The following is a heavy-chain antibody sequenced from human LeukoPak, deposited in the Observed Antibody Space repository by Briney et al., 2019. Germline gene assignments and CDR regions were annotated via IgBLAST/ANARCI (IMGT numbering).Heavy chain of an antibody. CDR1: GFTVSTNH. J-gene: IGHJ6*03. CDR2: IYNDGNT. Sequence: PGGSLRLSCAVSGFTVSTNHMSWVRQAPGRGLEWVSVIYNDGNTYYTDSVKGRFTISRDNSKNTVFLQMNSLRVEDTAVYYCARDREVVTAKAQIDVSGKGTTVTVSS. D-gene: IGHD2-21*02. CDR3: ARDREVVTAKAQIDV. V-gene: IGHV3-53*01.